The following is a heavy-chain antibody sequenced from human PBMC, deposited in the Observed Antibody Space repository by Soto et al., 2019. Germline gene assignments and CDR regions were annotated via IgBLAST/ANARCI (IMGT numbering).Heavy chain of an antibody. D-gene: IGHD3-22*01. J-gene: IGHJ4*02. CDR3: ARTYYYDSPITHY. V-gene: IGHV1-3*01. CDR2: INAGNGNT. CDR1: GYTFTSYA. Sequence: ASVNVSCKASGYTFTSYAMHWVRPAPGQRLELLGWINAGNGNTKYSQKFQGRVTITRDTSASTAYMELSSLRSEDTAVYYCARTYYYDSPITHYWGQGTLVTVSS.